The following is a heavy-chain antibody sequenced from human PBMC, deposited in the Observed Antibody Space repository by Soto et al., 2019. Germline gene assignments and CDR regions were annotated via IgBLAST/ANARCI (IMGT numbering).Heavy chain of an antibody. J-gene: IGHJ4*02. V-gene: IGHV4-34*01. CDR3: AKNLPRIGRFDY. CDR1: VVSFSVYG. CDR2: INHSGST. Sequence: DTLSLSCAVYVVSFSVYGCSWIRPPPGKGLEWIGEINHSGSTHYNPSLKSRTTISLDRSRNQFSLQVSSVTAADTAVYYCAKNLPRIGRFDYWGQGTVVTVSS.